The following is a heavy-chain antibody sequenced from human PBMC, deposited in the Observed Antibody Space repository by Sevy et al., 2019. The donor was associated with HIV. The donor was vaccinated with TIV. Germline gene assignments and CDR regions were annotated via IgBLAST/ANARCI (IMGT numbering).Heavy chain of an antibody. Sequence: GGSLRLSCAASGFTFSGSAMHWVRQASGKGLEWVGRIRSKANSYATAYAASVKGRFTISRDDSKNTAYLQMNSLKTEDTAVYYCIMYHYSGSGSYNAEYFQHWGQGTLVTVSS. D-gene: IGHD3-10*01. V-gene: IGHV3-73*01. CDR2: IRSKANSYAT. CDR3: IMYHYSGSGSYNAEYFQH. CDR1: GFTFSGSA. J-gene: IGHJ1*01.